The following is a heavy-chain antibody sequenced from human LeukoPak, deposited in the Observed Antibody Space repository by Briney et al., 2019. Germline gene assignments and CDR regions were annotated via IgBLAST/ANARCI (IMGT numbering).Heavy chain of an antibody. Sequence: GGSLRLSCVTSGFTFSTFWMNWVRQAPGKGLEWVSAISGSGGSTYYADSVKGRFTISRDNSKNTLYLQMNSLRAEDTAVYYCAKRIHIRYYDSPYWGQGTLVTVSS. CDR2: ISGSGGST. CDR1: GFTFSTFW. J-gene: IGHJ4*02. D-gene: IGHD3-3*01. CDR3: AKRIHIRYYDSPY. V-gene: IGHV3-23*01.